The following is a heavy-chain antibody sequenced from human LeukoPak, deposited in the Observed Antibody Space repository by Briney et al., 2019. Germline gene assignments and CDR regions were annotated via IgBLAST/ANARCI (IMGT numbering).Heavy chain of an antibody. Sequence: PGGSLRLSCAASGFTFSSYGMHWVRQAPGKGLEWVAVISYDGSIKYYADSVKGRFTISRDNSKNTLYLQMNSLRAEDTAVYYCAKEGRLRTYYFDYWGQGTLVTVSS. CDR3: AKEGRLRTYYFDY. V-gene: IGHV3-30*18. J-gene: IGHJ4*02. D-gene: IGHD5-12*01. CDR2: ISYDGSIK. CDR1: GFTFSSYG.